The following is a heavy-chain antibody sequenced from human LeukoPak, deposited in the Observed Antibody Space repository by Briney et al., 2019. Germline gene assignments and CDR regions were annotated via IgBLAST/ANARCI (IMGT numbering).Heavy chain of an antibody. V-gene: IGHV6-1*01. D-gene: IGHD4-11*01. CDR3: ARKGTVTTPFDY. CDR1: GDSFSSNSAA. Sequence: SQTLSLTCALSGDSFSSNSAAWHWVRQSPSRGLEWLGRTYYRSKLISDYALSVKSRITINADTSKNQFSLQLNSVTPEDTAVYYCARKGTVTTPFDYWGQGSLVTVSS. CDR2: TYYRSKLIS. J-gene: IGHJ4*02.